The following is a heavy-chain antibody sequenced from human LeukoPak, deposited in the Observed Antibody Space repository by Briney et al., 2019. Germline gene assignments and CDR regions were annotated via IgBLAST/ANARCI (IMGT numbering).Heavy chain of an antibody. CDR2: LSSSSSYT. Sequence: GGSLRLSCAASVFTFSDYYMSWIRQAPGTGLEWVSYLSSSSSYTNYADSVKGRFTISRDNAKNSLYLQMNSLRAEDTAVYYCARVRTHYGANDYWGQGTLVTVSS. CDR1: VFTFSDYY. V-gene: IGHV3-11*05. D-gene: IGHD4-17*01. J-gene: IGHJ4*02. CDR3: ARVRTHYGANDY.